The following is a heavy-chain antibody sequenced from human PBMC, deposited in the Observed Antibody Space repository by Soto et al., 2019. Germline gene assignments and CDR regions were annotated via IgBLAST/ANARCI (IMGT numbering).Heavy chain of an antibody. D-gene: IGHD3-22*01. CDR1: GGSISSGGYY. Sequence: QVQLQESGPGLVKPSQTLSLTCTVSGGSISSGGYYWSWIRQHPGKGLEWIGYIYYSGSTYYNPSLKSRVTISVDTSKNRFSLKLSSVTAADTAVYYCARVMGYYDSSGYPTGYYYGMDVWGQGTTVTVSS. CDR3: ARVMGYYDSSGYPTGYYYGMDV. CDR2: IYYSGST. J-gene: IGHJ6*02. V-gene: IGHV4-31*03.